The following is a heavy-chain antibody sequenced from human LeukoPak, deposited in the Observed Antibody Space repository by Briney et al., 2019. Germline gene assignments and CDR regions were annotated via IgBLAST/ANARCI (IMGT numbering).Heavy chain of an antibody. CDR1: GYSISSGYY. J-gene: IGHJ5*01. Sequence: SETLSLPCAVSGYSISSGYYWGWIRQPPGRGLEWIGSIYHSGITYFKPSLRSRVTISIDTSKNQLSLKVNSVTAADTAVYYCARNMATVVRVASWGQGTLVIVSS. CDR2: IYHSGIT. CDR3: ARNMATVVRVAS. D-gene: IGHD3-10*01. V-gene: IGHV4-38-2*01.